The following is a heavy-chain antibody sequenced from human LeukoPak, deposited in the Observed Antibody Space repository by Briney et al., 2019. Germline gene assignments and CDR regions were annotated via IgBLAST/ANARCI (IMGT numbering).Heavy chain of an antibody. V-gene: IGHV3-74*01. CDR3: ARDFKDGHI. D-gene: IGHD5-24*01. Sequence: GGSLRLSCAASGFSFSSYWMHWVRQVPGKGLVWVSIISEDGSVTVYADSVKGRFTISRDNAKSTLYLQLNSLRAEDTAVYYCARDFKDGHIWGQGTLVTVSS. CDR1: GFSFSSYW. CDR2: ISEDGSVT. J-gene: IGHJ4*02.